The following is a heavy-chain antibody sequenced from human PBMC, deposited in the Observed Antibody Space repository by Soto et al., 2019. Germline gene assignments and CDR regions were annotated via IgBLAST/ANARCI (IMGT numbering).Heavy chain of an antibody. CDR3: ARGIHYYESHGYGPGAY. J-gene: IGHJ4*02. D-gene: IGHD3-22*01. CDR1: GLTFSSYA. Sequence: QVQLVESGGGVVQPGGSLRLSCAASGLTFSSYAMHWVRQAPGKVLEWMAVIWYDGSRKNYADSLKGRFTISRDNPKNTLYLEMNSLRVEDTAVYYCARGIHYYESHGYGPGAYWGQGTLVSVSS. CDR2: IWYDGSRK. V-gene: IGHV3-33*01.